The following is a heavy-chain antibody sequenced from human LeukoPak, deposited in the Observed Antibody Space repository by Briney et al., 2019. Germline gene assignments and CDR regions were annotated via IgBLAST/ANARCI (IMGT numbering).Heavy chain of an antibody. Sequence: PGGSLRLSCAASGFTLTTYAMTWVRQAPGKGPEWVSSISGSGGRTYYADSLKGRFTISRDNSKNTVYLQMNSLRPEDTAVYSCAIGPPYGGYSDWGQGTLVTVSS. J-gene: IGHJ1*01. CDR2: ISGSGGRT. D-gene: IGHD5-12*01. CDR1: GFTLTTYA. V-gene: IGHV3-23*01. CDR3: AIGPPYGGYSD.